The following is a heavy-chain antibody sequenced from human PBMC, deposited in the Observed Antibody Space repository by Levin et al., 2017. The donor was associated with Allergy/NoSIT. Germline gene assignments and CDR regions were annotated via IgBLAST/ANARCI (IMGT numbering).Heavy chain of an antibody. J-gene: IGHJ4*02. D-gene: IGHD6-13*01. V-gene: IGHV4-34*01. CDR1: GGSFSGYY. Sequence: PSETLSLTCAVYGGSFSGYYWSWIRQPPGKGLEWIGEINHSGSTNYNPSLKSRVTISVDTSKNQFSLKLSSVTAADTAVYYCARTYSSNMDFDYWGQGTLVTVSS. CDR3: ARTYSSNMDFDY. CDR2: INHSGST.